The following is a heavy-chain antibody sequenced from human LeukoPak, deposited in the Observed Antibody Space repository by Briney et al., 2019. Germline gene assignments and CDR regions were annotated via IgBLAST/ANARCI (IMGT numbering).Heavy chain of an antibody. Sequence: GGSLRLSCAASGFTFSSYAMNWVRQAPGKGLEYVSSISYNGGSTYYANSVKGRFTISRDNSKNTLYLQMGSLRTEDTAVYYCARALTIFGVVTMIDYWGQGTLVTVSS. J-gene: IGHJ4*02. D-gene: IGHD3-3*01. CDR2: ISYNGGST. CDR1: GFTFSSYA. CDR3: ARALTIFGVVTMIDY. V-gene: IGHV3-64*01.